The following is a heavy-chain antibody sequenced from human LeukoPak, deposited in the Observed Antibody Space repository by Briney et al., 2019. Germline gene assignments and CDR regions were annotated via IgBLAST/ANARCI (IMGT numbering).Heavy chain of an antibody. CDR3: ASFLGYCSSTSCFHFDF. V-gene: IGHV4-39*01. J-gene: IGHJ4*02. D-gene: IGHD2-2*01. Sequence: SETLSLTCTVSGGSISSYYWGWIRQPPGKGLEWIGSIYYSGSTYNNPSLKSRVTISIDTSKNQFSLKLSSVTAADTAVYYCASFLGYCSSTSCFHFDFWGQGTLVTVSS. CDR1: GGSISSYY. CDR2: IYYSGST.